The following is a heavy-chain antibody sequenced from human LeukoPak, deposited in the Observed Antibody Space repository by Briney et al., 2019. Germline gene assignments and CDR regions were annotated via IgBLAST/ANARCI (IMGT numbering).Heavy chain of an antibody. CDR3: AKDYYDISGSRYDF. CDR1: GFTFSDYA. Sequence: PGGSLRLSCTASGFTFSDYAMSWVRQAPGKGLEWVSAISGSGGDTWYADSVRGRFTISRDNSKNTLYMQVNSLRAEDTAVYYCAKDYYDISGSRYDFWGQGTLVTVSS. V-gene: IGHV3-23*01. CDR2: ISGSGGDT. J-gene: IGHJ4*02. D-gene: IGHD3-22*01.